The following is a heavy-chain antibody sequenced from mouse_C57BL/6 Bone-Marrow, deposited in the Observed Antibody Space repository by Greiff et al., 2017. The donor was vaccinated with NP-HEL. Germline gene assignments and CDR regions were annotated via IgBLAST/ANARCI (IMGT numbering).Heavy chain of an antibody. CDR3: ARQLRLRGYYYAMDY. Sequence: EVMLVESGGGLVKPGGSLKLSCAASGFTFSSYTMSWVRQTPEKRLEWVATISGGGGNTYYPDSVKGRFTIPRDNAKNTLYLQMSSLRSEDTALYYCARQLRLRGYYYAMDYWGQGTSVTVSS. D-gene: IGHD3-2*02. J-gene: IGHJ4*01. V-gene: IGHV5-9*01. CDR1: GFTFSSYT. CDR2: ISGGGGNT.